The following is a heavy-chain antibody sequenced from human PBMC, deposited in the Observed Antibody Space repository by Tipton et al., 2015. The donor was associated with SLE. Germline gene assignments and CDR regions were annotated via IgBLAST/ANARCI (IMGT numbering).Heavy chain of an antibody. V-gene: IGHV4-34*01. J-gene: IGHJ4*02. Sequence: TLSLTCVVYGGSFSGYYCSWIRQPPGKGLEWIGEINHSGNTNYNPSLKSRVTISIDTSKNQFSLKLRSVTAADTAVYYCARGFRPYYFDPWGQGTLVTVSS. D-gene: IGHD2-21*01. CDR3: ARGFRPYYFDP. CDR1: GGSFSGYY. CDR2: INHSGNT.